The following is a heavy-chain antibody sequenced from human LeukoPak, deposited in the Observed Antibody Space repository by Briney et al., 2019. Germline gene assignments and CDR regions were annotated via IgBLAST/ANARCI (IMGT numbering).Heavy chain of an antibody. CDR2: ISGSSSFI. V-gene: IGHV3-21*01. CDR1: GFTFNSHS. CDR3: ARKAAAAHDAFNI. J-gene: IGHJ3*02. D-gene: IGHD6-13*01. Sequence: GGSLRLSCAASGFTFNSHSMNWVRQAPGKGLEWVSSISGSSSFIYYADSVKGRFTISRDNAKNSLYLQMNSLRAEDTAEYYCARKAAAAHDAFNIWGQGTMVTVSS.